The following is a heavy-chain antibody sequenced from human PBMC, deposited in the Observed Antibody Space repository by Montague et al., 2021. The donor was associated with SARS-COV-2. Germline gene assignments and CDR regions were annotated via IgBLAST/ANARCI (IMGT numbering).Heavy chain of an antibody. D-gene: IGHD3-10*01. CDR3: ARGLRLLWFGDKVYWFDP. CDR2: INHSGST. CDR1: GGSFSGYY. V-gene: IGHV4-34*01. Sequence: SETLSLTCAVYGGSFSGYYWSWIRQPPGKGLEWIGEINHSGSTNXNPSLKSRVTISVDTSKNQFSLKLSSVTAADTAVYYCARGLRLLWFGDKVYWFDPWGQGTLVTVSS. J-gene: IGHJ5*02.